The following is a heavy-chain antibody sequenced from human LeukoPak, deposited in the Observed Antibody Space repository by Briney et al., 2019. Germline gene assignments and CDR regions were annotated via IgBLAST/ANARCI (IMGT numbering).Heavy chain of an antibody. Sequence: GRSLRLSCAASGFSFISYGMHWVRQAPGKGLEWVGVISDDGRRKDYADSVKGRFTISRDNSKDTLYLQMNSLRAEDTAVYYCAKRPSDYGDYVSYFDYWGQGTLVTVSS. D-gene: IGHD4-17*01. J-gene: IGHJ4*02. CDR3: AKRPSDYGDYVSYFDY. CDR1: GFSFISYG. V-gene: IGHV3-30*18. CDR2: ISDDGRRK.